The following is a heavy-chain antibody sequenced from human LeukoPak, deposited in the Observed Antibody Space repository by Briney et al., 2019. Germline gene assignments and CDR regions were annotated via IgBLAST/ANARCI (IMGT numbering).Heavy chain of an antibody. CDR3: ARGHYGGNRYFVI. Sequence: VASVKVSCKASGYTFRSYEINWVRQAPGQGLEWVGWIHPNSGKTGYAQKFQGRVTMTRDTSTETAFMELSSLKFDDTAIFYCARGHYGGNRYFVIWGQGTLVTVSS. CDR2: IHPNSGKT. CDR1: GYTFRSYE. D-gene: IGHD4-23*01. J-gene: IGHJ4*02. V-gene: IGHV1-8*01.